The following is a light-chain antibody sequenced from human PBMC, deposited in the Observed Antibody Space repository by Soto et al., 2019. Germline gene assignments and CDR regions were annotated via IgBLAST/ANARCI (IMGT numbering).Light chain of an antibody. CDR2: AAS. V-gene: IGKV1-39*01. CDR1: QSISSY. CDR3: QQYDHWPPYT. Sequence: DIQMTQSPSSLSASVGDRVTITCRASQSISSYLNWYQQKPGKVPKLLIYAASSLQSGVPSRFSGSGSGTDFTLTISSVQSEDFAIYYCQQYDHWPPYTFGQGTKVDIK. J-gene: IGKJ2*01.